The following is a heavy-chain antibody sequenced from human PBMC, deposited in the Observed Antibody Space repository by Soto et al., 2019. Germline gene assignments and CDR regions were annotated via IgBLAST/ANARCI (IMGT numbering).Heavy chain of an antibody. J-gene: IGHJ4*02. CDR2: INPSGGST. CDR1: GYTFTSYY. V-gene: IGHV1-46*01. D-gene: IGHD6-19*01. CDR3: ATEGIAVDGTVIGVDY. Sequence: GASVKVSCKASGYTFTSYYMHWVRQAPGQGLEWMGIINPSGGSTSYAQKFQGRVTMTRDTSTSTVYMELSSLRSEDTAVYYCATEGIAVDGTVIGVDYWGQGTMVTVSS.